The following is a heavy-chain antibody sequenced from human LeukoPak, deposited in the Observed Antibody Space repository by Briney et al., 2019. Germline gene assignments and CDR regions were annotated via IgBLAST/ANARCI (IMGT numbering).Heavy chain of an antibody. CDR2: INHSGST. CDR3: ARGGITGTPSGY. CDR1: GGSFSGYY. V-gene: IGHV4-34*01. Sequence: SETLSLTCAVYGGSFSGYYWSWIRQPPGKGLEWIGEINHSGSTNYNPSLKSRVTISVDTSRNQFSLKLSSVTAADTAVYYCARGGITGTPSGYWGQGTPVTVSS. J-gene: IGHJ4*02. D-gene: IGHD1-20*01.